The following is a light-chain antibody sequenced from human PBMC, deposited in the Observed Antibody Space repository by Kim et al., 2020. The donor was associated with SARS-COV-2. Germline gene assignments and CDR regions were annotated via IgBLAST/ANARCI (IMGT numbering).Light chain of an antibody. CDR3: SSYAGSKNV. CDR2: EVS. J-gene: IGLJ1*01. V-gene: IGLV2-8*01. Sequence: QSALTQPPSASGSPGQSVTISCTGTSSDVGGYNYVSWYQQHPGQAPKLMIYEVSKRTSGVPDRFSGSKSGNTASLTVSGLQAEDEADYYCSSYAGSKNVFGTGTKVTVL. CDR1: SSDVGGYNY.